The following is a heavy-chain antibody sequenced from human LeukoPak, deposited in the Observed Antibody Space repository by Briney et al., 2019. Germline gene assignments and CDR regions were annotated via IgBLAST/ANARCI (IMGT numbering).Heavy chain of an antibody. CDR1: GFTFSSYA. CDR2: ISYDGSNK. V-gene: IGHV3-30*04. Sequence: PGRSLRLSCAASGFTFSSYAMHWVRQAPGKGLEWVAVISYDGSNKYYADFVKGRFTISRDNSKNTLYLQMTSLRAEDTAVYYCARGEATSGSGYDYLDYWGQGTLVTVSS. J-gene: IGHJ4*02. D-gene: IGHD5-12*01. CDR3: ARGEATSGSGYDYLDY.